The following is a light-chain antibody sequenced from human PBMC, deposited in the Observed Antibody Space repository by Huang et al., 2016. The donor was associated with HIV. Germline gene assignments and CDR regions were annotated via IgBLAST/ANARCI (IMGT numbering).Light chain of an antibody. V-gene: IGKV1-39*01. J-gene: IGKJ1*01. Sequence: DIQMTPSPSSLSASVGDRVTITCRASQSISSYLNWYQQKPGKAPKLLIYAASSLQSGVPSRFSGSVSGTDFTLTISSLQPEDFATYYCQQSYSIPLTFGQGTKVEIK. CDR3: QQSYSIPLT. CDR2: AAS. CDR1: QSISSY.